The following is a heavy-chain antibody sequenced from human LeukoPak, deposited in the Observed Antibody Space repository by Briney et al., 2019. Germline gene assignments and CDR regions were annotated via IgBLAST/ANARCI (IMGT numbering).Heavy chain of an antibody. CDR1: GGSISSYY. CDR3: ARAVRRWYFDL. Sequence: SETLSLTCTVSGGSISSYYWSWIRQPPGKGLEWIGYIYYSGSTNYNPSLKSRVTISVDTSKNQFSLKLSSVTAADTAVYYCARAVRRWYFDLWGRGTLVTVSS. V-gene: IGHV4-59*01. J-gene: IGHJ2*01. CDR2: IYYSGST. D-gene: IGHD3-10*01.